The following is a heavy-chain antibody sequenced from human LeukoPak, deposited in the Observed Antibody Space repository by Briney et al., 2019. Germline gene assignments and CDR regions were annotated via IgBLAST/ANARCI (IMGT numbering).Heavy chain of an antibody. CDR1: GYSFTNYW. Sequence: GESLKVSCKGSGYSFTNYWITWVRQMPGKGLEWMGRIDPSDSYTNYSPSFQGHVTISADRSISAAYLQWSSLKASDTAMYYCARLKYYGSGSYYFAYWGQGTLVTVSS. D-gene: IGHD3-10*01. V-gene: IGHV5-10-1*01. CDR3: ARLKYYGSGSYYFAY. J-gene: IGHJ4*02. CDR2: IDPSDSYT.